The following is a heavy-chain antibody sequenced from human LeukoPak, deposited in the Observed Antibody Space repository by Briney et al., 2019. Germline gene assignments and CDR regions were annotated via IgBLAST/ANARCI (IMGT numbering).Heavy chain of an antibody. CDR1: GGTFSSYA. V-gene: IGHV1-69*13. CDR2: IIPIFGTA. Sequence: SVKVSCKASGGTFSSYAISWVRQAPGQGLEWMGGIIPIFGTANYAQKFQGRVTITADESTSTAYMELSSLRSEDTAVYYCAKDRTVGASYWYFDLWGRGTLVTVSS. CDR3: AKDRTVGASYWYFDL. J-gene: IGHJ2*01. D-gene: IGHD1-26*01.